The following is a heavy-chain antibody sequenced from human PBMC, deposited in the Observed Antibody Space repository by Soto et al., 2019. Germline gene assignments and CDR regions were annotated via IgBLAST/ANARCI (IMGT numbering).Heavy chain of an antibody. CDR1: GGSISSGGYS. CDR3: ARADSTSRFYFDY. V-gene: IGHV4-30-2*01. J-gene: IGHJ4*02. CDR2: IYHSGST. D-gene: IGHD4-4*01. Sequence: SETLSLTCAVSGGSISSGGYSCSWIRQPPGKGLEWIGYIYHSGSTYYNPSLKSRVTISVDRSKNQLSLKLSSVTAADTAVYYCARADSTSRFYFDYWGQGTLVTVSS.